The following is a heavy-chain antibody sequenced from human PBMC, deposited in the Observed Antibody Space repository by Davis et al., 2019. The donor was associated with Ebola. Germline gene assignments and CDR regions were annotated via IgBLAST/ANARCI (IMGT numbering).Heavy chain of an antibody. V-gene: IGHV5-51*01. CDR2: IYPGDSDT. CDR3: SRGGSYLGFGY. J-gene: IGHJ4*02. D-gene: IGHD1-26*01. CDR1: GYSFTSYW. Sequence: PGGSLRLSCKGSGYSFTSYWIGWVRQMPGKGLEWMGIIYPGDSDTRYSPSFQGQVTISADKSISTAYLQWSSLKASYTAMYYCSRGGSYLGFGYWGQGTLVTVSS.